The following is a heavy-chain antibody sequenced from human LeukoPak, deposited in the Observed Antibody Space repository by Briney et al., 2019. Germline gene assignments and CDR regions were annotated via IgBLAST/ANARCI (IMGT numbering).Heavy chain of an antibody. CDR1: GFTFSSYW. D-gene: IGHD3-16*01. Sequence: GGSLRLSCAASGFTFSSYWMSWVRQAPGKGLEWVANIKLDGSEKYYVDSVKGRFTISRDNAMNSLYLQMNSLRAEDTAVYYCAGAQGAHLFDYWGQGTLVTV. CDR3: AGAQGAHLFDY. J-gene: IGHJ4*02. CDR2: IKLDGSEK. V-gene: IGHV3-7*01.